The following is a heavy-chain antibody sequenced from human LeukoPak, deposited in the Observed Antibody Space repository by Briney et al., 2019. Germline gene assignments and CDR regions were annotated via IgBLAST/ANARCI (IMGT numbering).Heavy chain of an antibody. J-gene: IGHJ3*02. CDR3: ARSYDSSGNDAFDI. D-gene: IGHD3-22*01. Sequence: ASVKVSCKASGYTFTTYGITWVRHAPGQGLEWMGWINTYNGNTHYAQKVQGGVTMTTDTSTATAYMELRSLRSDDTAVYYCARSYDSSGNDAFDIWGQGTMVTVSS. V-gene: IGHV1-18*01. CDR2: INTYNGNT. CDR1: GYTFTTYG.